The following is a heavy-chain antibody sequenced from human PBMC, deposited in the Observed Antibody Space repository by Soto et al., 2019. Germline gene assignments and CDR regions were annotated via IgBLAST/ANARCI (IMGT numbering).Heavy chain of an antibody. CDR2: IWYDGSNK. Sequence: GGSLRLSCAASGFTFSSYGMHWVRQAPGKGLEWVAVIWYDGSNKYYADSVKDRFTISRDNSKNTLYLQMNSLRAEDTAVYYCARVSGWSHCGFDYWGQGTLVTVSS. V-gene: IGHV3-33*01. J-gene: IGHJ4*02. D-gene: IGHD6-19*01. CDR3: ARVSGWSHCGFDY. CDR1: GFTFSSYG.